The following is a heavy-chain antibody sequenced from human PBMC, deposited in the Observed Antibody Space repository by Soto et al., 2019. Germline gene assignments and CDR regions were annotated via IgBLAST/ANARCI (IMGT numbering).Heavy chain of an antibody. CDR3: ARGGLEPFDY. J-gene: IGHJ4*02. Sequence: SLRLSCAASGFNLGSYWMHWVRQAPGKGLVWVSRINDYGTTINYAESVEGRFTISRDDAKSEVYLQMNNLRAEDTAVYYCARGGLEPFDYWGQGALVTVSS. CDR1: GFNLGSYW. D-gene: IGHD1-1*01. CDR2: INDYGTTI. V-gene: IGHV3-74*01.